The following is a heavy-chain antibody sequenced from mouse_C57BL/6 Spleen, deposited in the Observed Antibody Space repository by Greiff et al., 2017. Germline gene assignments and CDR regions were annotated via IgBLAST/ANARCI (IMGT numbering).Heavy chain of an antibody. D-gene: IGHD4-1*01. V-gene: IGHV1-55*01. CDR2: IFPGSGST. CDR1: GYPFTSYW. CDR3: STGTSY. J-gene: IGHJ2*01. Sequence: QVQLQQPGAELVKPGASVKMSCKASGYPFTSYWITWVKPRPGQGLEWIGDIFPGSGSTNYNEKFKRKGTLTVDTSSSTAYMQLISLTSVDSAVYYCSTGTSYWGQGTTLTVSS.